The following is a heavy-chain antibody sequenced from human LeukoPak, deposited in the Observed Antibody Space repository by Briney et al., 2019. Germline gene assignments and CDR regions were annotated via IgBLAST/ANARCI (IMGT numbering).Heavy chain of an antibody. CDR2: IYYSGST. CDR1: GGSISSSSYY. Sequence: SETLSLTCTVSGGSISSSSYYWGWIRQPPGKGLEWIGSIYYSGSTYYNPSLKSRVTISVDTSKNQFSLTLSSVTAADTAVYYCARHSGSRPGYYYVDVWGKGTTVTVSS. CDR3: ARHSGSRPGYYYVDV. V-gene: IGHV4-39*01. D-gene: IGHD1-26*01. J-gene: IGHJ6*03.